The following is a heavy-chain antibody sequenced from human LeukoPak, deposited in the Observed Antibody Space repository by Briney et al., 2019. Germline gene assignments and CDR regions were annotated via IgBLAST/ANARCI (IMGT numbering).Heavy chain of an antibody. D-gene: IGHD3-22*01. Sequence: ASVKVSCKASGYTFTGYYMHWVRQAPGQGLEWMGCINPNSGGSNYAQKFQGRVTMTRNTSISTAYMELSRLRSDDTAVYYCARELVVIRYYYDSSGYAQGFDPWGQGTLVTVSS. CDR1: GYTFTGYY. V-gene: IGHV1-2*02. CDR3: ARELVVIRYYYDSSGYAQGFDP. CDR2: INPNSGGS. J-gene: IGHJ5*02.